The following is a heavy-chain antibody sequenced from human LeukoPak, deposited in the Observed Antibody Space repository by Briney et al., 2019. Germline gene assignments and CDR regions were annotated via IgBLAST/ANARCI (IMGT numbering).Heavy chain of an antibody. CDR2: ISPNNGGA. Sequence: VASAKVSCKASGYTFTGYYMHWVRQAPGQGLEWMGWISPNNGGANFAQNFQGRVTMTRDTSISTAYMELSSLTSDDTTVYYSARDQATTVTSYYYYGMDVWGQGTTVTVSS. CDR1: GYTFTGYY. CDR3: ARDQATTVTSYYYYGMDV. V-gene: IGHV1-2*02. D-gene: IGHD4-17*01. J-gene: IGHJ6*02.